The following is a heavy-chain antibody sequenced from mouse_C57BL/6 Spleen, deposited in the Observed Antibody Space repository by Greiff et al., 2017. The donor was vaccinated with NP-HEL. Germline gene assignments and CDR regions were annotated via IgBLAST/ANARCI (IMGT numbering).Heavy chain of an antibody. J-gene: IGHJ2*01. D-gene: IGHD4-1*01. Sequence: EVRLQQSGPELVKPGASVKMSCKASGYTFTDYNMHWVKQSHGKSLEWIGYINPNNGGTSYNQKFKGKATLTVNKSSSTAYMELRSLTSEDTAVYNCARKTGTYYFDYWGQGTTLTVAS. CDR3: ARKTGTYYFDY. V-gene: IGHV1-22*01. CDR2: INPNNGGT. CDR1: GYTFTDYN.